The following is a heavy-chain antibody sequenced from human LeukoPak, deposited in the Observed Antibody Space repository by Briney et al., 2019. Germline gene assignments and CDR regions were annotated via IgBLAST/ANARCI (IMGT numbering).Heavy chain of an antibody. CDR3: ARDVRGIVVVTAMYYYYYMDV. Sequence: SETLSLTCTVSGGSISSSSYYWGWIRQPPGKGLEWIGSIYYSGSTYYNPSLKSRVTISVDTSKNQFSLKLSSVTAADTAVYYCARDVRGIVVVTAMYYYYYMDVWGKGTTVTISS. D-gene: IGHD2-21*02. CDR1: GGSISSSSYY. J-gene: IGHJ6*03. V-gene: IGHV4-39*02. CDR2: IYYSGST.